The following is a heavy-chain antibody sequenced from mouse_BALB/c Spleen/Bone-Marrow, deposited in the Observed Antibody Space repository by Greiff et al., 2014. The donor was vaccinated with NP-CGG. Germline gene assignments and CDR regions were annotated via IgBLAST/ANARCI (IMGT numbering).Heavy chain of an antibody. J-gene: IGHJ4*01. CDR2: ISVGDST. Sequence: EVMLVESGGGLVKPGGSLNLSCAASGFTFSSFTVSWVRQTPEKRLEWVGTISVGDSTYYPDSVKGRFTISSDNARNILYLQMSIRRSEDTAMYYWARWTTYPLMTYWGQETSVTVSS. CDR1: GFTFSSFT. V-gene: IGHV5-6-5*01. D-gene: IGHD5-5*01. CDR3: ARWTTYPLMTY.